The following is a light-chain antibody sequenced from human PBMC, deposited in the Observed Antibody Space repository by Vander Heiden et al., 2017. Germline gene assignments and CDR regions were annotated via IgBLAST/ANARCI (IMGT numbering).Light chain of an antibody. CDR1: QSVTSN. CDR2: GAS. Sequence: EIVMTQSPATLSVSPGERATLSCRASQSVTSNLAWYQQKPGQAPRILIYGASTRATDIPARFSGSGSGTEFTLTISSLQSEDFAVYYCQQYNNWPLYTFGQGTKLEIK. V-gene: IGKV3-15*01. CDR3: QQYNNWPLYT. J-gene: IGKJ2*01.